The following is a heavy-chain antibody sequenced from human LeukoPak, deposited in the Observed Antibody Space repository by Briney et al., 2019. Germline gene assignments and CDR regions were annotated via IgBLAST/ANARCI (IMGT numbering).Heavy chain of an antibody. J-gene: IGHJ4*02. V-gene: IGHV3-49*04. CDR2: IRSKAYGGTT. D-gene: IGHD3-22*01. CDR3: TRDERDSSGYLTIDY. CDR1: GFTFGDYA. Sequence: GGSLRLSCTASGFTFGDYAMSWVRQAPGKGLEWVGFIRSKAYGGTTEYAASVKGRFTISRDDSKSIAYLQMNSLKTEDTAVYYCTRDERDSSGYLTIDYWGQGTLVTVSS.